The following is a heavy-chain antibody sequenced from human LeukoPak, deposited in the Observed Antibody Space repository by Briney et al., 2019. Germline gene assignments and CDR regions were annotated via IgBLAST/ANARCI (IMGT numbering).Heavy chain of an antibody. D-gene: IGHD1-26*01. CDR2: IIPILGIA. J-gene: IGHJ5*02. CDR1: GGTFSSYA. CDR3: ASGPLPDNLPGSYLNWFDP. Sequence: ASVKVSCKASGGTFSSYAISWVRQAPGQGLEWMGRIIPILGIANYAQKFQGRVTITADKSTSTAYMELSSLRSEDTAVYYCASGPLPDNLPGSYLNWFDPWGQGTLVTVSS. V-gene: IGHV1-69*04.